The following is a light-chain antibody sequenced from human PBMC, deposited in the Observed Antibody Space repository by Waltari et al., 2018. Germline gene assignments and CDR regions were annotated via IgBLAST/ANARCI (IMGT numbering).Light chain of an antibody. J-gene: IGLJ3*02. Sequence: QSALTQPASVSGSPGQSITISCSGTNNDLGAYNFISWYQQHPGKAPKLIVYEVTNRPSGVSNRFSGSTSGNTASLTISGLQAEDEADYFCSSYTRSSTWVFGGGTKLTVL. CDR1: NNDLGAYNF. V-gene: IGLV2-14*01. CDR3: SSYTRSSTWV. CDR2: EVT.